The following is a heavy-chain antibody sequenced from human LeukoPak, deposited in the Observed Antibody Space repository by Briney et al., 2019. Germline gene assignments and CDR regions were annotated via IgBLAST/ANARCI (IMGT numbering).Heavy chain of an antibody. Sequence: ASVKVSCKASGYTFTSYGISWVRQAPGQGLEWMGWISAYNGNTNYAQKLQGRVTMTTDTSTSTAYMELRSLRSDDTAVYYCARGRGYDRTGYVYHFDFWGQGALVTVSS. CDR3: ARGRGYDRTGYVYHFDF. CDR1: GYTFTSYG. J-gene: IGHJ4*02. CDR2: ISAYNGNT. V-gene: IGHV1-18*01. D-gene: IGHD3-22*01.